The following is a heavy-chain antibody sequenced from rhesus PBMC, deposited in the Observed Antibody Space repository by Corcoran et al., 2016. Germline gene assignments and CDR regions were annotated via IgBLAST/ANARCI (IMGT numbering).Heavy chain of an antibody. CDR3: ATRAYDNGYFDL. J-gene: IGHJ2*01. CDR2: IDSEDGET. CDR1: GYTFTDYY. Sequence: EVQLVQSGAEVKKPGASVQISCKASGYTFTDYYLHWVRQAPGKGREWGGRIDSEDGETLHAQKYQDRITITADTSTDTAYMDLSSLTSEDTAVYYCATRAYDNGYFDLWGPGTPITISS. V-gene: IGHV1-111*02. D-gene: IGHD3-40*01.